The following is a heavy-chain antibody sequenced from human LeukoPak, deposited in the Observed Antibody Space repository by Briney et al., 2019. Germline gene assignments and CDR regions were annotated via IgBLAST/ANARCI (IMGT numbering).Heavy chain of an antibody. Sequence: PGGSLRLSCAASGFTFSSYAMSWVRQAPGKGLEWVSVISGSGGNTDYADSVKGRFIISRDNSKNTLHLQMNSLRAEDTAVYYCARDRYCSSTSCRPDWFDPWGQGTLVTASS. J-gene: IGHJ5*02. CDR3: ARDRYCSSTSCRPDWFDP. CDR1: GFTFSSYA. V-gene: IGHV3-23*01. D-gene: IGHD2-2*01. CDR2: ISGSGGNT.